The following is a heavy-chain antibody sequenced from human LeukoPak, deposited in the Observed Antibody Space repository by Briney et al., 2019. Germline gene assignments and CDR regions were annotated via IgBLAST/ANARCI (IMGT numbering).Heavy chain of an antibody. CDR3: ARGRYYMDV. Sequence: SETLSLTCAVYGGSFGGYYWSWIRQPPGKGLEWIGEINHSGSTNYNPSLKSRVTISVDTSKNQFSPKLSSVTAADTAVYYCARGRYYMDVWGKGTTVTVSS. CDR2: INHSGST. V-gene: IGHV4-34*01. CDR1: GGSFGGYY. J-gene: IGHJ6*03.